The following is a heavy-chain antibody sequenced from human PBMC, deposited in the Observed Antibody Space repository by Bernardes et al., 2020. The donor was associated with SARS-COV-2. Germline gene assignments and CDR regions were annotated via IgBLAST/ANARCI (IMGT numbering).Heavy chain of an antibody. J-gene: IGHJ4*02. CDR3: ASSINVTGDYFDH. V-gene: IGHV1-24*01. Sequence: ASEKVSCKVFGYHTLSELAVHWVRQAPGKGLEWVGGFDPENGETIYAQKFQGRATMTEDRSTDTAYMELSSLRNEDTSVYYCASSINVTGDYFDHWGQGTLVTVSS. D-gene: IGHD2-2*01. CDR1: GYHTLSELA. CDR2: FDPENGET.